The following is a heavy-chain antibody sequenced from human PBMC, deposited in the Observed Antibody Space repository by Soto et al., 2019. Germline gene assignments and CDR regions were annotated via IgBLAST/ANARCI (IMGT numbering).Heavy chain of an antibody. CDR2: IYSGGGT. Sequence: SETLSLTCTVSGVSISTYYWSWIRQPPGKGLEWIGYIYSGGGTNYNPSLKSRVTISVDTSKNQFSLKLSSVTAADTAVYYCARHSRAAGDFQHWGQGTLVTVSS. D-gene: IGHD6-13*01. V-gene: IGHV4-59*08. CDR3: ARHSRAAGDFQH. CDR1: GVSISTYY. J-gene: IGHJ1*01.